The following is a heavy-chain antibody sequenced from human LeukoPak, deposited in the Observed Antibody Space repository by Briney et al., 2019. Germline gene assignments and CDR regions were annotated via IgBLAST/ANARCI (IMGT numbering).Heavy chain of an antibody. CDR3: ARDNRSTAAAGGVGY. V-gene: IGHV3-33*01. CDR1: GFTFSSYG. D-gene: IGHD6-13*01. CDR2: IWYDGSNK. Sequence: GRSLRLSCAASGFTFSSYGMHWVRQAPGKGLEWVAVIWYDGSNKYYADSVKGRFTISRDNSKNTLYLQMNSLRAEDTAVYYCARDNRSTAAAGGVGYWGQGTLVTVSS. J-gene: IGHJ4*02.